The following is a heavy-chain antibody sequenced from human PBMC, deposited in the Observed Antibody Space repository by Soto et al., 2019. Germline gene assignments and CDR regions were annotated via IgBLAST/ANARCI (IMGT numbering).Heavy chain of an antibody. CDR3: ARLYHFDTSARSTGDFDS. CDR1: GYSFPSYW. CDR2: IYPGDSDT. V-gene: IGHV5-51*01. Sequence: GESLKISCKGSGYSFPSYWIGWVRQMPGKVLEWVGIIYPGDSDTRYSPSFQGQVTISADKSIGTAYLQWSSLKASDTAIYYCARLYHFDTSARSTGDFDSWGQGXPVTVSS. D-gene: IGHD3-22*01. J-gene: IGHJ4*02.